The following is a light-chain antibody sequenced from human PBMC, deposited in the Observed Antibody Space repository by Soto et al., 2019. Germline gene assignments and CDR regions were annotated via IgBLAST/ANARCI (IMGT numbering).Light chain of an antibody. CDR3: SSYTITYTYV. V-gene: IGLV2-14*01. CDR1: SSDVGGYDS. J-gene: IGLJ1*01. CDR2: GVN. Sequence: QSALTQPASVSGSPGQSLTISCTGTSSDVGGYDSVSWYQQHPGKAPKLIIYGVNYRPSGVSHRFSGSKSGNTASLTISGLQSEDEADYYCSSYTITYTYVFGTG.